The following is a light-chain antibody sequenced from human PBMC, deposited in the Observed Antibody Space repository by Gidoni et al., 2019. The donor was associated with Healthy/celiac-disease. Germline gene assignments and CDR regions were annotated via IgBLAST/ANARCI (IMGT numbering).Light chain of an antibody. J-gene: IGKJ2*01. CDR2: AAS. V-gene: IGKV1-39*01. CDR3: QQSYSTPQYT. CDR1: QRISSY. Sequence: DIQMTQSPSSLSASVGDRVTITCRASQRISSYLNWYQQKPGKAPKLLIYAASSLQSGVPSRFSGSGSGTDFTLTISSLQPEDVATYYCQQSYSTPQYTFGQGTKLEIK.